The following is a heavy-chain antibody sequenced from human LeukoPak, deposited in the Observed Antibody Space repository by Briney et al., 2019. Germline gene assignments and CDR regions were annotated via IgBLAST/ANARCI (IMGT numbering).Heavy chain of an antibody. Sequence: GSLRLSCGASGFTFSSSVMHWVRQAPGKGLEYVSAISSSGDFTYYVDSVKGRFIISRDNSKNTLYLQLGSLRDEDMAVYYCARGSGDNLYNWFDSWGQGTLVTVSS. D-gene: IGHD4-17*01. CDR1: GFTFSSSV. CDR2: ISSSGDFT. CDR3: ARGSGDNLYNWFDS. V-gene: IGHV3-64*02. J-gene: IGHJ5*01.